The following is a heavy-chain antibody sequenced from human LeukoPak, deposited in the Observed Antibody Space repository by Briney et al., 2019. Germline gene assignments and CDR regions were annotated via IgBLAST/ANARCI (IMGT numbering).Heavy chain of an antibody. D-gene: IGHD6-13*01. CDR2: ISGSGGST. V-gene: IGHV3-23*01. Sequence: GGSLRLSCAASGFTFSSYSMNWVRQAPGKGLEWVSAISGSGGSTYYADSVKGRFTISRDNSKNTLYLQMNSLRAEDTAVYYCAKASGIAAAPDDYFDYWGQGTLVTVSS. J-gene: IGHJ4*02. CDR3: AKASGIAAAPDDYFDY. CDR1: GFTFSSYS.